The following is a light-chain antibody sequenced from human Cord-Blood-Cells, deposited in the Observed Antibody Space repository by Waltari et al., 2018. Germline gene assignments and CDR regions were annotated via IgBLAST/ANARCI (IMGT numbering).Light chain of an antibody. V-gene: IGKV1-13*02. CDR3: QQFNSYPFT. CDR1: QGISSA. CDR2: YAS. Sequence: AIQLTQSPSSLSASVGDRVTITCRASQGISSALSWYQQKPGKAPKLLIYYASSLESGVPARFSGSGSGTDFTLTISSLQPEDVATYYCQQFNSYPFTFGPGTKVDIK. J-gene: IGKJ3*01.